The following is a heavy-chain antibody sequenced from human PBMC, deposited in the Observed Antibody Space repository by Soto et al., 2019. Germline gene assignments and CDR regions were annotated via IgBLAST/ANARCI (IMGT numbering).Heavy chain of an antibody. D-gene: IGHD1-7*01. Sequence: EVQLLESGGGLVQPGGSLRLSCAASGFTFSSYGMPWVRQAPGKGLEWVSFSSATGAGTYYADSVKGRFTISRDNSKNTLYLQMTTLRADDTADYYCAKYLRAGGNYGFYSDCWGQGALVIVSS. CDR3: AKYLRAGGNYGFYSDC. V-gene: IGHV3-23*01. CDR2: SSATGAGT. J-gene: IGHJ4*02. CDR1: GFTFSSYG.